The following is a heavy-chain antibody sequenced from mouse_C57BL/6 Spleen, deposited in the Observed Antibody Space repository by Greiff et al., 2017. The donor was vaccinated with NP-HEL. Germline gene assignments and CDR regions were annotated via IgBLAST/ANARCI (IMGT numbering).Heavy chain of an antibody. CDR3: ARTTVPYGSSRYYAMDY. CDR1: GYAFSSYW. Sequence: QVQLQQSGAELVKPGASVKISCKASGYAFSSYWMNWVKQRPGKGLEWIGQIYPGDGDTNYNGKFKGKATLTADKSSSTAYMQLSSLTSEDSAVYFCARTTVPYGSSRYYAMDYWGQGTSVTVSS. V-gene: IGHV1-80*01. CDR2: IYPGDGDT. J-gene: IGHJ4*01. D-gene: IGHD1-1*01.